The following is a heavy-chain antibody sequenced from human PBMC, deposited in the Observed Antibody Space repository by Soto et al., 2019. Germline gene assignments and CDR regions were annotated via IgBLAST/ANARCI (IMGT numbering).Heavy chain of an antibody. CDR3: AGRRSGDYYFDY. Sequence: SETLYLTCTVSGISVSSSSYYWGWIRQPPGKGLEWIGTIYYTGTTSYSPSLKSRVTISVDTSKTQFSLNLNSVTAADTAVYYCAGRRSGDYYFDYWGQGTLVTVSS. CDR1: GISVSSSSYY. J-gene: IGHJ4*02. D-gene: IGHD1-26*01. CDR2: IYYTGTT. V-gene: IGHV4-39*01.